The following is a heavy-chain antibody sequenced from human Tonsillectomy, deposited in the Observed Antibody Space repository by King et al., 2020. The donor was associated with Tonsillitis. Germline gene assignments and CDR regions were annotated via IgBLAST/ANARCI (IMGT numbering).Heavy chain of an antibody. Sequence: QLVQSGAEVKKPWASVKVSCKASGHTFTNYYMHWVRQAPGQGLEWMGIINPSGGSTTYAQKFQGRVTMTRDTSTSTVYMELSNLRSEDTAMYYCARDRADYYASSGFYSVEADYWGQGTLVTVSS. CDR1: GHTFTNYY. V-gene: IGHV1-46*01. D-gene: IGHD3-22*01. J-gene: IGHJ4*02. CDR3: ARDRADYYASSGFYSVEADY. CDR2: INPSGGST.